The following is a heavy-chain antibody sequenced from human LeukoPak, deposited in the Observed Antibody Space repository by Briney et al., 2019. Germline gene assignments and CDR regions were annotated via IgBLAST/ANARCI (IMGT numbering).Heavy chain of an antibody. CDR2: ISGSGGST. CDR3: ANHYYDSSGYYYVDY. CDR1: GFTFSSYA. V-gene: IGHV3-23*01. Sequence: GGSLRLSCAASGFTFSSYAMSWVRQAPGKGLEWVSAISGSGGSTYYADSVKGRFTISRDNSKSTLYLQMNSLRAEDTAVYYCANHYYDSSGYYYVDYWGQGTLVTVSS. J-gene: IGHJ4*02. D-gene: IGHD3-22*01.